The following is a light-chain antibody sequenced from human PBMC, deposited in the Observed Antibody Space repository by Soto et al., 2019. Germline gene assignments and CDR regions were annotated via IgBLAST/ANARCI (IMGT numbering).Light chain of an antibody. CDR1: QGISNY. CDR2: PAA. J-gene: IGKJ4*01. Sequence: DTQLIQSPSFLSASVGDRVTITCRASQGISNYLAWYQQKPGKAPKLLIYPAATLQSGVPSRFSGSGSGTEFTLTIGSLQPEDFATYYCQELNSYPFAFGGGTKVDI. V-gene: IGKV1-9*01. CDR3: QELNSYPFA.